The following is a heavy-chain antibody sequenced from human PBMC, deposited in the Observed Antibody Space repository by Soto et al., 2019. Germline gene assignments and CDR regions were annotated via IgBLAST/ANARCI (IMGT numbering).Heavy chain of an antibody. V-gene: IGHV4-59*01. CDR2: IYYSGST. D-gene: IGHD4-17*01. J-gene: IGHJ4*02. CDR1: GGSSISYY. Sequence: SETLSLTCTVSGGSSISYYGSWIRQPPGKGLEWIGYIYYSGSTNYNPSLKSRVTISVDTSKNQFSLKLSSVTAADTAVYYCARAPNDYGDYRLDYWGQGTLVTVSS. CDR3: ARAPNDYGDYRLDY.